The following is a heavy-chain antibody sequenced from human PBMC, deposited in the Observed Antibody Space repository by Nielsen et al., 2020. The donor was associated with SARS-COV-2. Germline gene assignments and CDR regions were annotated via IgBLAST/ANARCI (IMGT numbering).Heavy chain of an antibody. CDR2: IYYSGST. CDR3: ARETAMVRGVTTRTYYYYGMDV. D-gene: IGHD3-10*01. J-gene: IGHJ6*02. V-gene: IGHV4-31*02. Sequence: PGKGLEWIGYIYYSGSTYYNPSLKSRVTISVDTSKNQFSLKVSSVTAADTAVYYCARETAMVRGVTTRTYYYYGMDVWGQGTTVTVSS.